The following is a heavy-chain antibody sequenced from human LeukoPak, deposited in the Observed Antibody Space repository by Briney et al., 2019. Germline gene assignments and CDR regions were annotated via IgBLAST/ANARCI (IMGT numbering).Heavy chain of an antibody. CDR3: ARTNNRKDWLDP. CDR2: IYYSGST. V-gene: IGHV4-59*01. CDR1: GGSISSYY. J-gene: IGHJ5*02. D-gene: IGHD1-14*01. Sequence: SETLSLTCTVSGGSISSYYWSWIRQPPGKGLEWIGYIYYSGSTNYNPSLKSRVTISVDTSKNQFSLKLSSVTAADTAVYSCARTNNRKDWLDPWGQGTLVTVPS.